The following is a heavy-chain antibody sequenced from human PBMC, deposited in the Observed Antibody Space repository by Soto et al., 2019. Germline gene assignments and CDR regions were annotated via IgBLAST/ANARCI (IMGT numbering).Heavy chain of an antibody. CDR1: GYSFTSYW. CDR3: ARHVAGYSPDY. J-gene: IGHJ4*02. V-gene: IGHV5-51*01. Sequence: GESLKISCKGSGYSFTSYWIGWVRQMPGKGLEWMGIIFPGDSDTRYSPSFQGQVTISADKSISTAFLQWSSLKASDSAMYYCARHVAGYSPDYWGQGTLVTSPQ. CDR2: IFPGDSDT. D-gene: IGHD3-9*01.